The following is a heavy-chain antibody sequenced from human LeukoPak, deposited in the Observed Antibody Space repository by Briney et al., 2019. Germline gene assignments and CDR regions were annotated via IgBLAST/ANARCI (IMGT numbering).Heavy chain of an antibody. CDR3: ARGGGWLRYTNFDY. Sequence: SGPALVKPTQTLTLTCTFSGFSLSTSGMCVSWIRQPAGKGLEWIGRIYTSGSTNYNPSLKSRVTMSVDTSKNQFSLKLSSVTAADTAVYYCARGGGWLRYTNFDYWGQGTLVTVSS. CDR1: GFSLSTSGM. V-gene: IGHV4-61*02. J-gene: IGHJ4*02. D-gene: IGHD5-12*01. CDR2: IYTSGST.